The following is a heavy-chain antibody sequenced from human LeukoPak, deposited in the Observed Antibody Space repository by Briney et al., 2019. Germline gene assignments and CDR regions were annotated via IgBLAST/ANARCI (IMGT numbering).Heavy chain of an antibody. CDR3: AGTCCLNWFDP. CDR1: GGSISSSSYY. CDR2: IYYSGST. V-gene: IGHV4-39*01. Sequence: PSETLSLTCTVSGGSISSSSYYWGWIRQPPGKGLEWIGSIYYSGSTYYNPAGKSRVTISVDTSTNQFSLKLSSVTAADTAVYYCAGTCCLNWFDPWGQGTLVTVSS. D-gene: IGHD2-2*01. J-gene: IGHJ5*02.